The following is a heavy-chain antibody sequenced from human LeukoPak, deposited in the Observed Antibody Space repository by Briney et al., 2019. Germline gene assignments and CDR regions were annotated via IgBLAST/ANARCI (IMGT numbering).Heavy chain of an antibody. CDR2: FNPNSGGT. CDR1: GYTFTGYY. Sequence: ASVKVSCKASGYTFTGYYMHWVRQAPGQGLEWMGWFNPNSGGTNYAQKFQGRVTMTRDTSISTAYMELSRLRSDDTAVYYCAREVITGTTVDFDYWGQGTLVTVSS. CDR3: AREVITGTTVDFDY. V-gene: IGHV1-2*02. D-gene: IGHD1-7*01. J-gene: IGHJ4*02.